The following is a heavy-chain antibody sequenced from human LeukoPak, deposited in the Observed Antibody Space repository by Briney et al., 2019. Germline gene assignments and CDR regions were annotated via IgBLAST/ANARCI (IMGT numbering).Heavy chain of an antibody. Sequence: PSETLSLTCTVSGGSISSSGYYWGWIRQPPGKGLEWIASLYYSGSTYYNPSLKSRVTISVDASKNQLSLKLSSLTAADTAVHYCARHEYSGSYYGLSWFDPWGQGTLVTVSS. J-gene: IGHJ5*02. D-gene: IGHD1-26*01. CDR3: ARHEYSGSYYGLSWFDP. V-gene: IGHV4-39*01. CDR1: GGSISSSGYY. CDR2: LYYSGST.